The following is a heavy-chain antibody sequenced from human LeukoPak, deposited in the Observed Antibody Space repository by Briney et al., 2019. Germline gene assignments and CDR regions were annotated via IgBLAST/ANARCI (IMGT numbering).Heavy chain of an antibody. CDR2: ISGSGGST. CDR1: GFTFNNYA. CDR3: AKDGIGGIYYDSSGYFDN. D-gene: IGHD3-22*01. J-gene: IGHJ4*02. V-gene: IGHV3-23*01. Sequence: GGSLRLSCAASGFTFNNYAMSWVRQAPGKGLEWVSAISGSGGSTYYADPLKGRFTISRDNSKNTLYLQMNSLRAEDTALYYCAKDGIGGIYYDSSGYFDNWGQGTLVTVST.